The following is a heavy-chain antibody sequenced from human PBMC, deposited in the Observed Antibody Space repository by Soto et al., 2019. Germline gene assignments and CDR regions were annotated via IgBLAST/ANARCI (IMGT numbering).Heavy chain of an antibody. CDR1: GFAFSSYA. D-gene: IGHD2-15*01. CDR3: ASKGAGYCGGGGCNYYMDV. J-gene: IGHJ6*03. CDR2: ISDSGLTT. Sequence: PGGSLRLSCTAAGFAFSSYAVSWVRQAPGKGLDWVSSISDSGLTTYYADSVKGRFIISRDNSKNTLYLEMNSLRAEDTAVYHCASKGAGYCGGGGCNYYMDVWGKGTMVTVSS. V-gene: IGHV3-23*01.